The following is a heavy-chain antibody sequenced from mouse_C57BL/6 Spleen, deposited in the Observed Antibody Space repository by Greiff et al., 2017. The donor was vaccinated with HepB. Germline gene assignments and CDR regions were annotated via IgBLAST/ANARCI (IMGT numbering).Heavy chain of an antibody. CDR2: IDPNSGGT. V-gene: IGHV1-72*01. CDR3: ARGEIYDYDWFAY. Sequence: QVQLKQPGAELVKPGASVKLSCKASGYTFTSYWMHWVKQRPGRGLEWIGRIDPNSGGTKYNEKFKSKATLTVDKPSSTAYMQLSSLTSEDSAVYYCARGEIYDYDWFAYWGQGTLVTVSA. CDR1: GYTFTSYW. J-gene: IGHJ3*01. D-gene: IGHD2-4*01.